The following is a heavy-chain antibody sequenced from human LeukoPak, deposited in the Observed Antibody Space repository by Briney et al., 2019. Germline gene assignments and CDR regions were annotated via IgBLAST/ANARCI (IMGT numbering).Heavy chain of an antibody. J-gene: IGHJ4*02. CDR1: GGSISSSSYY. V-gene: IGHV4-39*07. CDR2: MYYSGST. Sequence: SETLSLTCTVSGGSISSSSYYWGWVRQPPGKGLEWIGTMYYSGSTYYNPSLKSRVTISVDTSKNQFSLKLSSVTAADTAVYYCARDTGWLQSIDYWGQGTLVTVSS. CDR3: ARDTGWLQSIDY. D-gene: IGHD5-24*01.